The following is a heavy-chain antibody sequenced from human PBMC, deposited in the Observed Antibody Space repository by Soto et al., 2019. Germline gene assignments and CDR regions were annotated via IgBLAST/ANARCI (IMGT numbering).Heavy chain of an antibody. CDR1: GFTFSSYA. D-gene: IGHD3-3*01. CDR3: ARDGLPPLLEWLRHYGMDV. CDR2: ISYDGSNK. V-gene: IGHV3-30-3*01. J-gene: IGHJ6*02. Sequence: PGGSLRLSCAASGFTFSSYAMHWVRQAPGKGLEWVAVISYDGSNKYYADSVKGRFTISRDNSKNTLYLQMNSLRAEDTAVYYCARDGLPPLLEWLRHYGMDVWGQGTTVTVSS.